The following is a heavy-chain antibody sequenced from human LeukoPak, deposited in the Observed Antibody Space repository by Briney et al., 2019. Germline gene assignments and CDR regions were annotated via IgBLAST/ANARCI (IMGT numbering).Heavy chain of an antibody. CDR1: GFTFSSYS. CDR2: ISGSGGST. J-gene: IGHJ6*03. D-gene: IGHD2-2*01. CDR3: AKDIDQLLYYYMDV. Sequence: GGSLRLSCAASGFTFSSYSMNWVRQAPGKGLEWVSAISGSGGSTYYAVSVKGRFTISRDNSKNTLYLQMNSLRAEDTAVYYCAKDIDQLLYYYMDVWGKGTTVTVSS. V-gene: IGHV3-23*01.